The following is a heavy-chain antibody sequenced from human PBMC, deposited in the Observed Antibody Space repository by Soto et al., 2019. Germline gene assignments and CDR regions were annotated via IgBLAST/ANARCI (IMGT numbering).Heavy chain of an antibody. CDR2: INHSGST. D-gene: IGHD3-3*01. CDR3: ARGLTYYDFWSGSRNWFDP. CDR1: GGSFSGYY. J-gene: IGHJ5*02. Sequence: SETLSLTCAVYGGSFSGYYWSWIRQPPGKGLEWIGEINHSGSTNYNPSLKSRVTISVDRSKNQFSLKLSSVTAADTAVYYCARGLTYYDFWSGSRNWFDPWGQGTLVTVSS. V-gene: IGHV4-34*01.